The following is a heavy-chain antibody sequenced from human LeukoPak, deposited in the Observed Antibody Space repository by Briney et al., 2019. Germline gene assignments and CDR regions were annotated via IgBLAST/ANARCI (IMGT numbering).Heavy chain of an antibody. D-gene: IGHD6-19*01. J-gene: IGHJ6*03. CDR1: GYTFTGYY. CDR2: INPNSGGT. V-gene: IGHV1-2*02. CDR3: ASRAVAGPYYYYYMDV. Sequence: ASVKVSCKASGYTFTGYYMHWVRQAPGQGLEWMGWINPNSGGTNYAQKFQGRVTMTRDTSISTAYMELSRLRSDDTAVYYCASRAVAGPYYYYYMDVWGKGTTVTISS.